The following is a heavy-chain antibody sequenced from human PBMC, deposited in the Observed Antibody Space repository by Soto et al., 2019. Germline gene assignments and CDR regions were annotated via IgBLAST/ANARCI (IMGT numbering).Heavy chain of an antibody. D-gene: IGHD3-22*01. Sequence: SETLSLTCTVSGGSISSGGYYWSWIRQHPGKGLEWIGYIYYSGSTYYNPSLKSRVTISVDTSKNQFSLKLSSVAAADTAVYYCARGINYYDSSGDSWFDPWGQGTLVTVSS. V-gene: IGHV4-31*03. CDR3: ARGINYYDSSGDSWFDP. CDR2: IYYSGST. J-gene: IGHJ5*02. CDR1: GGSISSGGYY.